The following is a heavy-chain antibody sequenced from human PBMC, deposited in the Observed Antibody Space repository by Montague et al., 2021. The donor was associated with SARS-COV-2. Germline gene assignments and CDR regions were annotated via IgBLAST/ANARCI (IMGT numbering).Heavy chain of an antibody. V-gene: IGHV3-23*01. CDR1: RFTFSAYP. Sequence: SLRLSCAASRFTFSAYPMSWVRQAPGKGLEWVATISGGGGTKYYADSVKGHFTISRDNSKNTVYLQMNSLRAEDTAVYCCAKGLSTGYYDTSGSVFDNWGQGTLVTVSS. CDR2: ISGGGGTK. CDR3: AKGLSTGYYDTSGSVFDN. J-gene: IGHJ4*02. D-gene: IGHD3-22*01.